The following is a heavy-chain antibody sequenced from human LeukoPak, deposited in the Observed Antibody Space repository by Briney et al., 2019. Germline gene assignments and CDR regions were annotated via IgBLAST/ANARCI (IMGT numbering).Heavy chain of an antibody. Sequence: GGSLRLSCAASGFTFSSYAMSWVRQAPGKGLEWVSAISGSGGSTYYADSVKGRFTISRDNSKNTLYLQMNSLRAEDTAVYYCAKGRSYDSSGYPPPFDYWGQGTLVTVSS. D-gene: IGHD3-22*01. V-gene: IGHV3-23*01. CDR3: AKGRSYDSSGYPPPFDY. CDR1: GFTFSSYA. J-gene: IGHJ4*02. CDR2: ISGSGGST.